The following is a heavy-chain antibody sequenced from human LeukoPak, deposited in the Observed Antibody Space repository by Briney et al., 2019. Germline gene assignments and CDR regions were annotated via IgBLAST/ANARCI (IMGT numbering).Heavy chain of an antibody. Sequence: GGSLRLSCAASGFTFDDYGMSWVRQAPGKGLEWVSSINGGGTNTYYADSVKGRFTISRDNSKNALYLQMNSLRAEDTALYYCAAYYDGSGTYPFDYWGQGTLVTVSS. CDR3: AAYYDGSGTYPFDY. V-gene: IGHV3-23*01. J-gene: IGHJ4*02. D-gene: IGHD3-10*01. CDR1: GFTFDDYG. CDR2: INGGGTNT.